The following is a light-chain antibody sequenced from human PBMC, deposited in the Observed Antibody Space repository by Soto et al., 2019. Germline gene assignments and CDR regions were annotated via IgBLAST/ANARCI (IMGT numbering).Light chain of an antibody. J-gene: IGKJ5*01. CDR3: QQYNTSPLK. V-gene: IGKV3-15*01. CDR2: RAS. Sequence: EIVMTQTPSTLSVTALNIATHSFMASQSVSDNLAWYQQKPGQGPRLLVYRASTRTLGIPARFSGSESGTEFTLTISSLQSEDFAVYCCQQYNTSPLKFGQGTRLDIK. CDR1: QSVSDN.